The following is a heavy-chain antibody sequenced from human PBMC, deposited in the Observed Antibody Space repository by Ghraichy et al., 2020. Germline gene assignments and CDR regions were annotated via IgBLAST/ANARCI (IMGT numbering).Heavy chain of an antibody. V-gene: IGHV3-64*02. Sequence: GGSLRLSCVASGFTFTDHVMHWVRQAPGRGLEFVAGMSFNGVRSYYEASVKGRFTVSRDNSKNTLYLQMGSLTAGDMAIYYCASEHRIRHTALDYWGQGTLVTVSS. CDR1: GFTFTDHV. J-gene: IGHJ4*02. CDR3: ASEHRIRHTALDY. CDR2: MSFNGVRS. D-gene: IGHD5-18*01.